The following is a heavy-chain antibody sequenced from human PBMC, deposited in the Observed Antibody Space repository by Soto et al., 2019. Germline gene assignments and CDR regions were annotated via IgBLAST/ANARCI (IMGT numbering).Heavy chain of an antibody. D-gene: IGHD3-3*01. J-gene: IGHJ4*02. CDR1: GFTFSSYA. Sequence: EVQLLESGGGLVQPGGSLRLSCAASGFTFSSYAMSWVRQAPGKGLEWGSAISGSGGSTYYADSVKGRFTISRDNSKNARYLEMNSLREDDTAVYYCAKDYYDFWSGYSYEYYFDFWGQGALVAVFS. CDR3: AKDYYDFWSGYSYEYYFDF. CDR2: ISGSGGST. V-gene: IGHV3-23*01.